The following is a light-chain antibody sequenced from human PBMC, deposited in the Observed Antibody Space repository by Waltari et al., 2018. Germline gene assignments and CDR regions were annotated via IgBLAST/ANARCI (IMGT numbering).Light chain of an antibody. CDR3: SSFTSSSTVV. CDR1: SSYIANS. V-gene: IGLV2-14*03. CDR2: DVS. Sequence: QSALTQPASVSGSPGQSITISCTGASSYIANSVSWYQQHPGKAPKLMIYDVSNRPSGVSNRFFGSKSGNTASLTISGLQAEDEADYHCSSFTSSSTVVFGGGTKLTVL. J-gene: IGLJ2*01.